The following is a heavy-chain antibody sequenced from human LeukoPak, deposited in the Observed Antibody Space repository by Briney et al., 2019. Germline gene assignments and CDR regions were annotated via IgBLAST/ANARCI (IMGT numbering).Heavy chain of an antibody. CDR3: AREAYYYDSSGYYDAPRGGYYYYGMDV. Sequence: PGGSLRLSCAASGFTFSSYAMSWVRQAPGKGLEWVSVIYSGGSTYYADSVKGRFTISRDNSKNTLYLQMNSLRAEDTAVYYCAREAYYYDSSGYYDAPRGGYYYYGMDVWGQGTTVTVSS. D-gene: IGHD3-22*01. CDR2: IYSGGST. V-gene: IGHV3-53*01. J-gene: IGHJ6*02. CDR1: GFTFSSYA.